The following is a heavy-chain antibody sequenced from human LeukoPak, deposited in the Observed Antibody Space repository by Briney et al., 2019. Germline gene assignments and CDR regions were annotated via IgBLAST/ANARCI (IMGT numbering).Heavy chain of an antibody. D-gene: IGHD2-2*01. CDR3: ARDGTSTDDY. CDR1: GYTFSNFG. J-gene: IGHJ4*02. CDR2: ISGNNDNP. V-gene: IGHV1-18*01. Sequence: GASVRVSCKASGYTFSNFGINWVRQAPGQGLEWMGWISGNNDNPNYGQKFQGRFTVTTDSSTNTAYMELRNLRLDDTAVYYCARDGTSTDDYWGQGTLGTVSS.